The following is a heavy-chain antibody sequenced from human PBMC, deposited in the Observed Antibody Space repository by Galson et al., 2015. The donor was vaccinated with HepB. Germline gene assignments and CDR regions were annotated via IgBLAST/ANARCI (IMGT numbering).Heavy chain of an antibody. Sequence: SLRLSCAASGFTFSSYGMHWVRQAPGKGLEWVAVIWYDGSNKYYADSVKGRFTISRDNYRNTLYLQMNSLRAEDTAVYYCARRVDTAMGEPWHFWGPGTMVTVSS. CDR1: GFTFSSYG. D-gene: IGHD5-18*01. CDR3: ARRVDTAMGEPWHF. J-gene: IGHJ3*01. CDR2: IWYDGSNK. V-gene: IGHV3-33*08.